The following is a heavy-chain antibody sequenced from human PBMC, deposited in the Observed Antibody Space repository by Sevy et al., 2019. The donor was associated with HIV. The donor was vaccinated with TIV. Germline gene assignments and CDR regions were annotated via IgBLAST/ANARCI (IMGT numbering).Heavy chain of an antibody. J-gene: IGHJ4*02. D-gene: IGHD1-26*01. CDR1: GFTFSSYS. CDR2: ISTSSSYI. CDR3: ARDEVGGSYWEFDY. Sequence: GGSLRLSCAASGFTFSSYSMNWVRQASGKGLEWVSSISTSSSYIYYADSVKGRFTISRDNAKNSLYLQINSLRAEDTAVYYCARDEVGGSYWEFDYWGQGTLVTVSS. V-gene: IGHV3-21*01.